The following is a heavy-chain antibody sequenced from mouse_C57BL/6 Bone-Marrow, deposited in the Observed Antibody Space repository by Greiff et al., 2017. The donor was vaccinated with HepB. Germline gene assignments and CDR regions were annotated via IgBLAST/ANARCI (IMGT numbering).Heavy chain of an antibody. CDR3: AREGGFII. Sequence: QVQLKESGAELVRPGTSVKVSCKASGYAFTNYLIEWVKQRPGQGLEWIGVINPGSGGTNYNEKFKGKATLTADKSSSTAYMQLSTLTSEDSAVYFCAREGGFIIRGQGTLVTVSA. CDR1: GYAFTNYL. V-gene: IGHV1-54*01. D-gene: IGHD1-1*01. CDR2: INPGSGGT. J-gene: IGHJ3*01.